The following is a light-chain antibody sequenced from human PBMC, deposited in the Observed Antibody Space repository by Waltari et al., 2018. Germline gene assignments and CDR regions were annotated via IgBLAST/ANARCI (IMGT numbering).Light chain of an antibody. CDR3: QHYNNIPLA. J-gene: IGKJ4*01. V-gene: IGKV1-27*01. Sequence: DIQMTQSPSSLSACVGDRVTITCRASQGISNDLAWYQQKPGETPKLLIYEASTLQSGIPSRFSGSGSGTDFTLTISSLQSEDFATYYCQHYNNIPLAFGGGTKVEIK. CDR2: EAS. CDR1: QGISND.